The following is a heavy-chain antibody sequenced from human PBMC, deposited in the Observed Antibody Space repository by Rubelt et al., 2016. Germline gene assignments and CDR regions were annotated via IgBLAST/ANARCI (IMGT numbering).Heavy chain of an antibody. CDR1: GFTFSTSP. D-gene: IGHD2-15*01. CDR2: ISYDGSNQ. V-gene: IGHV3-30*04. J-gene: IGHJ2*01. Sequence: QVQLVESGGGVVQPGKSLRLSCAASGFTFSTSPMHWARQAPGKGLAWVAVISYDGSNQYYADSVKGRFSISRDTSKNTLYLQMNSLRAEDTAVYYWAREVDSALRYFNLWGRGTLVTVSS. CDR3: AREVDSALRYFNL.